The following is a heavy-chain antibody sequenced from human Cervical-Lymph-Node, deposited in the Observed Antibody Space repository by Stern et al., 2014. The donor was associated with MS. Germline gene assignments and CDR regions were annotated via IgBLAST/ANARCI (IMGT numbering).Heavy chain of an antibody. V-gene: IGHV2-5*02. CDR1: GFSLSTTGVG. CDR2: LYWDDDK. Sequence: QITLKESGPTLVHPTQTLTLTCAFSGFSLSTTGVGVGWIRQPPGHALEGLALLYWDDDKRYSPSLKSRLTITKDTSKSQVDLTLTNVDPVDTATYYCAHSPPSDDDAFDIWGQGTMVTISS. D-gene: IGHD2-21*02. CDR3: AHSPPSDDDAFDI. J-gene: IGHJ3*02.